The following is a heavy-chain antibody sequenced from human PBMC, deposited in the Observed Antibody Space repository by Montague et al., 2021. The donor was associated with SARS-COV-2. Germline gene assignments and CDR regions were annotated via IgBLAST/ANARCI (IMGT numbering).Heavy chain of an antibody. CDR3: ARITSITIFGVVSAFDI. D-gene: IGHD3-3*01. Sequence: TLSLTCTVSGGSISSGGYYWSWIRQHPGKGLGWIGYIYYSGSTYYNPSLKSRVTISVDTSKNQFSLKLSSVTAADTAVYYCARITSITIFGVVSAFDIWGQGTMVTVSS. CDR1: GGSISSGGYY. V-gene: IGHV4-31*03. CDR2: IYYSGST. J-gene: IGHJ3*02.